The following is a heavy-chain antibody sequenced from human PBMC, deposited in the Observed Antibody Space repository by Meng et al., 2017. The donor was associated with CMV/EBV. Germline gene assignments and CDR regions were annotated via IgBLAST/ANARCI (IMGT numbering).Heavy chain of an antibody. CDR2: ISYDGSNK. CDR1: GFTFSSYA. Sequence: GESLKISCAASGFTFSSYAMHWVRQAPGKGLAWVAVISYDGSNKYYADSVKGRFTISRDNSKNTLYLQMNSLRAEDTAVYYCARFPYYDFWSGYYTWVGGPPNSIDYWGQGTLVTVSS. D-gene: IGHD3-3*01. V-gene: IGHV3-30-3*01. J-gene: IGHJ4*02. CDR3: ARFPYYDFWSGYYTWVGGPPNSIDY.